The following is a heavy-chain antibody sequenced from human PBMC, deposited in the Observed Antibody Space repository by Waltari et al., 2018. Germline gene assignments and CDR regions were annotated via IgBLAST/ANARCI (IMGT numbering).Heavy chain of an antibody. CDR2: MNPNSGNT. CDR1: GYTFTSYD. J-gene: IGHJ6*02. CDR3: ARKGLYYYYDGMNV. Sequence: QVQLVQSGAEVKKPGASVTVSCKASGYTFTSYDINWVRQATGQGLEWMGWMNPNSGNTGYAQKFQGRFTMNRNTSISTAYMELMSLGSADTAVYYCARKGLYYYYDGMNVWGQRTTFTVSS. V-gene: IGHV1-8*01.